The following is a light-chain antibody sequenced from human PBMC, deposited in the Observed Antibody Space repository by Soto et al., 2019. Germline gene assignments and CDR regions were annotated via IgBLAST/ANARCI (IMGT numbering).Light chain of an antibody. CDR3: QHYGSSPRT. Sequence: EIVLTQSPGTLSFSPGERATLSCRASQSITNNYLAWYQQKAGQVPRLLLYGASTRPTGIPDRFSGSGSGTEFTLTITRLEPDDFAVYYCQHYGSSPRTFGQGTKVEIK. J-gene: IGKJ1*01. V-gene: IGKV3-20*01. CDR1: QSITNNY. CDR2: GAS.